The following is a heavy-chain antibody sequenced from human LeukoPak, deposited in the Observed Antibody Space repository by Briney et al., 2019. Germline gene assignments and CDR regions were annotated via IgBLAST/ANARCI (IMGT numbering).Heavy chain of an antibody. CDR2: FYYSGIM. CDR1: GGSISTSPYY. Sequence: SETLSLTCTVSGGSISTSPYYWGWIRQPPGKGLEWIGSFYYSGIMYYNPSLKSRVAISIDTSKNQFSLKLGSVTAADGVVYYCARTGIGSNWFLDYWGQGILVTVFS. D-gene: IGHD6-13*01. J-gene: IGHJ4*02. V-gene: IGHV4-39*01. CDR3: ARTGIGSNWFLDY.